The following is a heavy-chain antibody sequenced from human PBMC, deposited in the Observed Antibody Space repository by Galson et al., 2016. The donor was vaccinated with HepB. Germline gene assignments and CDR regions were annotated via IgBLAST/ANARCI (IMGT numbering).Heavy chain of an antibody. Sequence: SETLSLTCTVSGGSISSSGYYWGWIRQPPGKELEWTGSVYYSGNTYYYPSLKSRLTISVDTSKNQFSLKLRSVHAADTAVYYCARITWSSGGFLFEYWGQGTLVTVSS. CDR3: ARITWSSGGFLFEY. J-gene: IGHJ4*02. CDR1: GGSISSSGYY. D-gene: IGHD6-19*01. CDR2: VYYSGNT. V-gene: IGHV4-39*01.